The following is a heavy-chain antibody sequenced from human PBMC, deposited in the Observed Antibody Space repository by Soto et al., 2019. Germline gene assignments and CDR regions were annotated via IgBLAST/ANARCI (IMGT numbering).Heavy chain of an antibody. CDR3: ARGGLESFDH. J-gene: IGHJ4*02. V-gene: IGHV3-74*01. CDR2: ISDYGRI. Sequence: PGGSLRLSCAASGFTFGNYWMHWVRQAPGKGLVWVSRISDYGRINYADSVKDRFIISRDDARSELYLQLNDLRVEDTATHYCARGGLESFDHWGQGALVAVSS. D-gene: IGHD1-1*01. CDR1: GFTFGNYW.